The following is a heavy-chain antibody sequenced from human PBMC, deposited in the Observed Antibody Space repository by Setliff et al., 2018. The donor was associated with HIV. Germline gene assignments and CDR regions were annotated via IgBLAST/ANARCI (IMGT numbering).Heavy chain of an antibody. CDR1: GGTLSNYG. D-gene: IGHD3-3*01. V-gene: IGHV1-69*05. CDR3: ARGESTIFGRI. Sequence: SVTVSCKASGGTLSNYGMNWVRQAPGQGFEWMGGSIPISGTANYAQKFQGRVTITTDESTSTAYMELSRHRSEDTAVYYCARGESTIFGRIWGQGTMVTVSS. J-gene: IGHJ3*02. CDR2: SIPISGTA.